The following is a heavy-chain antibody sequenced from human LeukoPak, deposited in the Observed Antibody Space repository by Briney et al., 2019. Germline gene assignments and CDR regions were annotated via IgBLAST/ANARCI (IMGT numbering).Heavy chain of an antibody. CDR1: GGSISSSSYY. J-gene: IGHJ4*02. V-gene: IGHV4-39*07. CDR3: ARRTRAGTYYFDY. CDR2: IYYSGST. D-gene: IGHD6-19*01. Sequence: SETLSLTCTVSGGSISSSSYYWGWIRQPPGKGLEWIGSIYYSGSTYYNPSLKSRVTISVDTSKNQFSLKLSSVTAADTAVYYCARRTRAGTYYFDYWGQGTLVTVSS.